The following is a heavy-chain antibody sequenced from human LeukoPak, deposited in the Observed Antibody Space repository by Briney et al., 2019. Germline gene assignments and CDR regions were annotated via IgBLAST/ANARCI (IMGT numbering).Heavy chain of an antibody. CDR1: GFTFSGFW. CDR3: ARSSYSRSSSV. Sequence: GGSLRLSCAVSGFTFSGFWMSWSRQAPGKGLEWVASINSDGSEGYYADVVKGRFTISRDNAKNSLYLQINSLRAEDTAVYYCARSSYSRSSSVWGQGTMVTVSS. D-gene: IGHD6-6*01. V-gene: IGHV3-7*03. J-gene: IGHJ3*01. CDR2: INSDGSEG.